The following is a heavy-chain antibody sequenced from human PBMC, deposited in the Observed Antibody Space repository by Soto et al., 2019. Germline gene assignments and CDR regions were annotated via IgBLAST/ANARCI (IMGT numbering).Heavy chain of an antibody. V-gene: IGHV4-31*03. CDR2: IYYSGST. CDR3: ARGYCSGGSCYAHYYYYYMDV. J-gene: IGHJ6*03. D-gene: IGHD2-15*01. Sequence: PSETLSLTCTVSGGSISSGGYYWSWIRQHPGKGLEWIGYIYYSGSTYYNPSLKSRVTISVDTSKNQFSLKLSSVTAADTAVYYCARGYCSGGSCYAHYYYYYMDVWGKGTTVTVSS. CDR1: GGSISSGGYY.